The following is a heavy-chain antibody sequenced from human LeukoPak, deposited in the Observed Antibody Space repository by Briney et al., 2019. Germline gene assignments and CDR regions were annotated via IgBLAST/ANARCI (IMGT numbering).Heavy chain of an antibody. Sequence: GGSLRLSCAASGFTFSTFWMNWVRQAPGKGLEWVANINEDGSEKYYVDSVKGRFTITRDNAKNSLYLQMNSLKAGDTAVYYCATPYSSSWYTVDYWGQGTLVTVSS. D-gene: IGHD6-13*01. J-gene: IGHJ4*02. CDR3: ATPYSSSWYTVDY. V-gene: IGHV3-7*01. CDR1: GFTFSTFW. CDR2: INEDGSEK.